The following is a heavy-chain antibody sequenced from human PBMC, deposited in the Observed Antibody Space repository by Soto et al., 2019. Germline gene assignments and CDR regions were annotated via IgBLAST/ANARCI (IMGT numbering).Heavy chain of an antibody. D-gene: IGHD2-15*01. J-gene: IGHJ6*03. CDR1: GGSISTYY. V-gene: IGHV4-59*01. CDR2: IYYSGST. Sequence: SETLSLTCTVSGGSISTYYWSWIRQPPGKGLEWIGYIYYSGSTNYNPSLKSRVTISVDTSKNQFSLKLSSVTAADTAVYYCARGCQGIGGSCYYYYYMDVWGKGTTVTVSS. CDR3: ARGCQGIGGSCYYYYYMDV.